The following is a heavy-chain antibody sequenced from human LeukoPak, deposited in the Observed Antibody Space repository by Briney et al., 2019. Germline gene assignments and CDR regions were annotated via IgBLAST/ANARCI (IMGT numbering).Heavy chain of an antibody. CDR3: ARGWAGPYYDSSGYSH. V-gene: IGHV1-46*01. D-gene: IGHD3-22*01. CDR2: INPSGGST. CDR1: GYTFTSYY. J-gene: IGHJ4*02. Sequence: ASVKVSCKASGYTFTSYYMHWVRQAPGQGLEWMGIINPSGGSTSYAQKFQGRVTMTRDTSTSTVYMELSSLRAEDTAVYYCARGWAGPYYDSSGYSHWGQGTLVTVSS.